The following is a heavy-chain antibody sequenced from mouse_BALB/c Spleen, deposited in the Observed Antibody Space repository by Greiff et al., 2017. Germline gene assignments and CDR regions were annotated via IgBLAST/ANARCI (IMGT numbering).Heavy chain of an antibody. V-gene: IGHV1-82*01. Sequence: VQLQQSGPELVKPGASVKISCKASGYAFSSSWMNWVKQRPGQGLEWIGRIYPGDGDTNYNGKFKGKATLTADKSSSTAYMQLSSLTSVDSAVYFCARYILRNWYFDVWGAGTTVTVSS. J-gene: IGHJ1*01. CDR2: IYPGDGDT. D-gene: IGHD1-1*01. CDR3: ARYILRNWYFDV. CDR1: GYAFSSSW.